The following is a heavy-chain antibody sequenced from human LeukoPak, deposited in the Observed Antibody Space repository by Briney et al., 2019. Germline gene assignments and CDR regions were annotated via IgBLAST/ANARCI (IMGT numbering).Heavy chain of an antibody. Sequence: KTSETLSLNCTVSGGYISSYYWSWIRQPAGKELEWIGRFYTRGSPNYNPSLKSRVTMSVDTSKNQFSLRLSSVSPADTAVYYCARIGGITYFDYWGQGTLVTVSS. CDR3: ARIGGITYFDY. CDR2: FYTRGSP. J-gene: IGHJ4*02. V-gene: IGHV4-4*07. D-gene: IGHD3-16*01. CDR1: GGYISSYY.